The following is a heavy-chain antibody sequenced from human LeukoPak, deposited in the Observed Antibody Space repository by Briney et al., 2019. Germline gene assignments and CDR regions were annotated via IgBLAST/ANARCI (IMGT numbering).Heavy chain of an antibody. D-gene: IGHD3-3*01. CDR2: MKGDETEK. J-gene: IGHJ4*02. CDR3: ARALSA. CDR1: GFTFSDYW. V-gene: IGHV3-7*03. Sequence: GGSLRLSCAASGFTFSDYWMHWVRRAPGKGLEWVANMKGDETEKYYVDSVKGRFTISRDNAKSSVFLQMNSLRVEDMAIYYCARALSAWGQGTLVTVSS.